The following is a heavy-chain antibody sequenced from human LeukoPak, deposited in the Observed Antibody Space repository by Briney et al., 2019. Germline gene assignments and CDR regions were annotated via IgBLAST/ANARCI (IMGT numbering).Heavy chain of an antibody. CDR2: INPNSGGT. J-gene: IGHJ4*02. Sequence: EASVKVSCKTSGYSFTDYYMRWVRQAPGQGLEWMGWINPNSGGTNFAQRFQGRVTMTRDTSISTAYMELSRLRSDDTAVYYCAREFGQTQNYWGQGTLVTVSS. V-gene: IGHV1-2*02. CDR1: GYSFTDYY. CDR3: AREFGQTQNY. D-gene: IGHD3-10*01.